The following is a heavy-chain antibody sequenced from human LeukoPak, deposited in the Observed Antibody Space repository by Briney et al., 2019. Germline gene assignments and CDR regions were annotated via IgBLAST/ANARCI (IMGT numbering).Heavy chain of an antibody. D-gene: IGHD4-17*01. CDR3: AREHGDYGNY. CDR1: GFTFSSYA. Sequence: PGRSLRLSCAASGFTFSSYAMHWVRQAPGKGLEWVAVISYDGSNKYYADSVKGRFTISRDNSKNTLYLQMNSLRAEDTAVCYCAREHGDYGNYWGQGTLVTVSS. J-gene: IGHJ4*02. V-gene: IGHV3-30*04. CDR2: ISYDGSNK.